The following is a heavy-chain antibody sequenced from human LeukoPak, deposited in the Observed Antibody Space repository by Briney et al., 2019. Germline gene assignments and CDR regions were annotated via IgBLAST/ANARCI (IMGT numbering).Heavy chain of an antibody. CDR1: GFTFSSHS. V-gene: IGHV3-48*01. CDR2: ISSSSSTI. Sequence: GGSLRLSCAASGFTFSSHSMNWVRQAPGKGLEWVLYISSSSSTIYYADSVKGRFTISRDNAKNSLYLQMNSLRAEDTAVYYCASITMVRGVPHWGQGTLVTVSS. J-gene: IGHJ4*02. CDR3: ASITMVRGVPH. D-gene: IGHD3-10*01.